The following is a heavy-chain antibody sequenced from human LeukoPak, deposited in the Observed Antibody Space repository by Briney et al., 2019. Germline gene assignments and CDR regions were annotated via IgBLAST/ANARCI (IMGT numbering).Heavy chain of an antibody. D-gene: IGHD5-18*01. CDR1: GFTFSSYA. V-gene: IGHV3-23*01. CDR3: AKDDGYTYGPTDY. CDR2: ISGSGGST. Sequence: GGSLRLSCATSGFTFSSYAMSWVRQAPGKGLEWVSGISGSGGSTYYADSVKGRFTISRDNYKKTLYLQMNSLRAEDTAVYYCAKDDGYTYGPTDYWGQGTLVTVSS. J-gene: IGHJ4*02.